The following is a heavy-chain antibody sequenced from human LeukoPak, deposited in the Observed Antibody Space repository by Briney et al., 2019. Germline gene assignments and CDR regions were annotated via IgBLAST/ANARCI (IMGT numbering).Heavy chain of an antibody. CDR3: AKDEASSWYPRYYYYYMDV. CDR1: GFTFSSYG. CDR2: IRYDGSNK. D-gene: IGHD6-13*01. Sequence: GGSLRLSCAASGFTFSSYGMHWVRQAPGKGLEWVAFIRYDGSNKYYADSVKGRFTISRGNSKNTLYLQMNSLRAEDTAVYYCAKDEASSWYPRYYYYYMDVWGKGTTVTVSS. V-gene: IGHV3-30*02. J-gene: IGHJ6*03.